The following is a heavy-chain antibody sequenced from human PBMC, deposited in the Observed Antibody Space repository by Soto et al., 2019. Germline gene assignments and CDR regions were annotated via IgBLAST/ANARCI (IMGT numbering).Heavy chain of an antibody. Sequence: GPGPGPTSETLSLTCAVSGYSIASGYYWAWIRQSPGKGLEWIGSIYHAGSVYYNPSLNSRVAVSLDTSKNHFSLKLTSVTAADTAVYYCARTFDYYDMDVWGQGTTVTVSS. J-gene: IGHJ6*02. CDR1: GYSIASGYY. V-gene: IGHV4-38-2*01. CDR2: IYHAGSV. CDR3: ARTFDYYDMDV.